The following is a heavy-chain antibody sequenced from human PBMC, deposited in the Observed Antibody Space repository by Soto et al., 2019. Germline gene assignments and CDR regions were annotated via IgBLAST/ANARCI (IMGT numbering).Heavy chain of an antibody. CDR1: GYSFTSYW. D-gene: IGHD2-21*02. V-gene: IGHV5-51*01. Sequence: PGESLKISCKGSGYSFTSYWIGWVRQMPGKGLEWMGIIYPGGSDTRYSPSFQGQVTISADKSISTAYLQWSSLKASDTAMYYCARPSTVVTPLGAFDIWGQGTMVTVSS. J-gene: IGHJ3*02. CDR3: ARPSTVVTPLGAFDI. CDR2: IYPGGSDT.